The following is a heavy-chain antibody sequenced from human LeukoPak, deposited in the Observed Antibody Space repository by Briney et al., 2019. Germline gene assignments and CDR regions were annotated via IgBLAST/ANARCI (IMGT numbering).Heavy chain of an antibody. J-gene: IGHJ4*02. D-gene: IGHD6-19*01. CDR1: GFTFSSYG. CDR3: ARGRGYNSGQQKLNKFDY. Sequence: GGSLRLSCAASGFTFSSYGMHWVRQAPGKGLEWVVSIWYDGSNEYYADSVKGRFTISRDNSKNTLYLQMNSLRAEDTAVYYCARGRGYNSGQQKLNKFDYWGQGTLVTVSS. CDR2: IWYDGSNE. V-gene: IGHV3-33*01.